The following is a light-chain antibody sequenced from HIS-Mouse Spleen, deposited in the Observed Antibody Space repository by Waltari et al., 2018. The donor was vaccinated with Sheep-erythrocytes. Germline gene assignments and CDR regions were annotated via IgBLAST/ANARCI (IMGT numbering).Light chain of an antibody. CDR2: DVS. CDR3: CSYAGSYNHV. CDR1: SSHAGGSKY. V-gene: IGLV2-11*01. J-gene: IGLJ1*01. Sequence: QSALTQHRSVSGSPGQSVTISCTGTSSHAGGSKYVSCYQQHPGKAPKLMIYDVSKRPSGVPDRFSGSKSGNTASLTISGLQAEDEADYYCCSYAGSYNHVFATGTKVTVL.